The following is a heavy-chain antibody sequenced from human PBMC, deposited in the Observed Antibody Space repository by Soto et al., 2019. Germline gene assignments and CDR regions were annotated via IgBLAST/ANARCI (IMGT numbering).Heavy chain of an antibody. CDR1: GFSFSNYA. D-gene: IGHD3-16*01. CDR2: ISNNSVNI. J-gene: IGHJ3*02. Sequence: PGGSLRLSCVASGFSFSNYAMHWVRQAPGKGLEYVSAISNNSVNIYYANSVKGRFTISRDNAKNSLYLQMNSLRAEDTAVYYCARDGWDYDDAFDIWGQGTMVTVSS. CDR3: ARDGWDYDDAFDI. V-gene: IGHV3-64*01.